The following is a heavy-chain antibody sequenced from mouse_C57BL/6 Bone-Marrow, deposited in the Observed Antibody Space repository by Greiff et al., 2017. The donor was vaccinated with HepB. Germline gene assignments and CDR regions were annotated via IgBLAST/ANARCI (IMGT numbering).Heavy chain of an antibody. CDR2: IYPGDGDT. V-gene: IGHV1-82*01. J-gene: IGHJ1*03. D-gene: IGHD1-1*01. CDR3: APNYYGSSYWYFDV. CDR1: GYAFSSSW. Sequence: VQGVESGPELVKPGASVKISCKASGYAFSSSWMNWVKQRPGKGLEWIGRIYPGDGDTNYNGKFKGKATLTADKSSSTAYMQLSSLTSEDSAVYFCAPNYYGSSYWYFDVWGTGTTVTVSS.